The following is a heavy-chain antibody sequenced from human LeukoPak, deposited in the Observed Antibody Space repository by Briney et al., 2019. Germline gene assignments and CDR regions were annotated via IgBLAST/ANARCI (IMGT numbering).Heavy chain of an antibody. CDR3: AKYQSGSCSGGSCSCDY. D-gene: IGHD2-15*01. CDR1: GFSISSYA. CDR2: ISGSGGNT. Sequence: GGSLRLSCAASGFSISSYAMNWVRQAPGKGLEWVSVISGSGGNTHYADSVKGRFTISRDISRNTLYLQMNSLRDEDTAVYYCAKYQSGSCSGGSCSCDYWGQGTLVTVSS. J-gene: IGHJ4*02. V-gene: IGHV3-23*01.